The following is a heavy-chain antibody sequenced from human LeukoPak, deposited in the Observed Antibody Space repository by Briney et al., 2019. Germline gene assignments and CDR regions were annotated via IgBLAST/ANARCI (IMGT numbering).Heavy chain of an antibody. D-gene: IGHD2-2*01. CDR3: AKGEYCSSTSCQPDY. Sequence: GGSLRLSCAASGFTFSSYPMSWVPQAPGKGREWCSAISGSGGSTYYADSVKGRFTISRDNSKNTLYLQMNSLRAEDTAVYYCAKGEYCSSTSCQPDYWGQGTLVTVSS. CDR2: ISGSGGST. V-gene: IGHV3-23*01. CDR1: GFTFSSYP. J-gene: IGHJ4*02.